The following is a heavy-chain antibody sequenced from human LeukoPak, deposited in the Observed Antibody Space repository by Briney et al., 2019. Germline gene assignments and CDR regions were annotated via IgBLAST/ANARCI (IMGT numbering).Heavy chain of an antibody. J-gene: IGHJ4*02. D-gene: IGHD6-19*01. CDR2: ISAYNGNT. CDR1: GYTFTSYG. Sequence: ASVKVSCEADGYTFTSYGISWVRQAPGQGLEWMGWISAYNGNTNYAQKLQGRVTMTTDTSTSTAYMELRSLRSDDTAVYYCARDLPPSYSSGSGGYWGQGTLVTVSS. V-gene: IGHV1-18*01. CDR3: ARDLPPSYSSGSGGY.